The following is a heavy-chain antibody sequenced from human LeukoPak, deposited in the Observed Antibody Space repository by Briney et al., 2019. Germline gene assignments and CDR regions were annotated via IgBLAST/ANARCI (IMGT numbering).Heavy chain of an antibody. D-gene: IGHD1-26*01. CDR2: IYYSGST. CDR1: GGSISSYY. CDR3: ARLTEYSGSYSSTTGFDP. Sequence: KPSETLSLTCTVSGGSISSYYWSWIRQPPGKGLEWIGYIYYSGSTNYNPSLKSRVTISVDTSKNQFSLKLSSVTAADTAVYYCARLTEYSGSYSSTTGFDPRGQGTLVTVSS. V-gene: IGHV4-59*08. J-gene: IGHJ5*02.